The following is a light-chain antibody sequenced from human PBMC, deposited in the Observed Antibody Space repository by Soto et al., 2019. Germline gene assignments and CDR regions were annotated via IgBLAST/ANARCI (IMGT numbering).Light chain of an antibody. CDR2: WAS. V-gene: IGKV4-1*01. CDR3: QQYYSIPLT. CDR1: QSVLYSSNNKDY. Sequence: DFVMTQSPDSLTVSLGERATINCKSSQSVLYSSNNKDYLAWYQQKAGQPPRLLIYWASTRESGVPERFSGSGSGTDFTLTISSLQAEDVAVYYCQQYYSIPLTFGGGTKVEIK. J-gene: IGKJ4*01.